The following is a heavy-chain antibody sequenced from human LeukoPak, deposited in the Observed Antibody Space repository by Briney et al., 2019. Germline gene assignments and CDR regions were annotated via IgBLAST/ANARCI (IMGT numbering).Heavy chain of an antibody. V-gene: IGHV1-8*01. CDR1: GYTFTSYD. D-gene: IGHD3-3*01. CDR2: MNPNSGNT. J-gene: IGHJ3*02. Sequence: ASVKVSRKASGYTFTSYDINWVRQATGQGLEWMGWMNPNSGNTGYAQKFQGRVTMTRNTSISTAYMELSSLRSGDTAVYYCARDRTSDFWSGYREYDAFDIWGQGTMVTVSS. CDR3: ARDRTSDFWSGYREYDAFDI.